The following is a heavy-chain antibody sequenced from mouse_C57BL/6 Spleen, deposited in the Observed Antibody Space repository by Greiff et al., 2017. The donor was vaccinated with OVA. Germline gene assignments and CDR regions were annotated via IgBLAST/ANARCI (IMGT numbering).Heavy chain of an antibody. CDR2: IHPNSGST. J-gene: IGHJ1*03. CDR1: GYTFTSYW. CDR3: ARGDTTAYWYFDV. V-gene: IGHV1-64*01. D-gene: IGHD1-2*01. Sequence: QVQLQQPGAELVKPGASVKLSCKASGYTFTSYWMHWVKQRPGQGLEWIGMIHPNSGSTNYNEKFKSKATLTVDKSSSTAYMQLSILTSEDSAVYYCARGDTTAYWYFDVWGTGTTVTVSS.